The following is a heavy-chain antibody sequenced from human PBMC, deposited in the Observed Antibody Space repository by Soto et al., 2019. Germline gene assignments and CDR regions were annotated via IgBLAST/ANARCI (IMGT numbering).Heavy chain of an antibody. CDR1: GFTFSSYG. J-gene: IGHJ6*02. CDR2: ISHDGSNK. Sequence: GGSLRLSCAASGFTFSSYGMHWVRQSPGKGLEWVAFISHDGSNKYYGDSMKGRIAMSRDNSKSTLYLQMSSLRAEDTAVYYCTKRRNVLRFLEWSSGMEVWGQGTTVTVSS. V-gene: IGHV3-30*18. D-gene: IGHD3-3*01. CDR3: TKRRNVLRFLEWSSGMEV.